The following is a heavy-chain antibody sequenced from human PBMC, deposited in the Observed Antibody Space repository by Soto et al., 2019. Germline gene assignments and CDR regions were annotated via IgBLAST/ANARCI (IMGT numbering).Heavy chain of an antibody. J-gene: IGHJ5*02. V-gene: IGHV4-59*08. CDR3: ARGRYSGYDSGWFDP. CDR2: IYYSGST. D-gene: IGHD5-12*01. CDR1: GGSISSYY. Sequence: PSETLSLTCTVSGGSISSYYWSWIRQPPGKGLEWIGYIYYSGSTNYNPSLKSRVTISVDTSKNQFSLKLSSVTAADTAVYYCARGRYSGYDSGWFDPWGQGTLVTVSS.